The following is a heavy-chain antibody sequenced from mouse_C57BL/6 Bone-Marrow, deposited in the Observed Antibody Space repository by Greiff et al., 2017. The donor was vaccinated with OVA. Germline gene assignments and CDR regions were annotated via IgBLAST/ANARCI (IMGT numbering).Heavy chain of an antibody. CDR3: ARSGDGYYPWFAY. CDR2: INPNNGGT. CDR1: GYTFTDYN. J-gene: IGHJ3*01. V-gene: IGHV1-18*01. Sequence: VQLQQSGPELVKPGASVKIPCKASGYTFTDYNMDWVKQSHGKSLEWIGDINPNNGGTIYNQKFKGKATLTVDKSSSTAYMGLRSLTSEDTAVYYCARSGDGYYPWFAYWGQGTLVTVSA. D-gene: IGHD2-3*01.